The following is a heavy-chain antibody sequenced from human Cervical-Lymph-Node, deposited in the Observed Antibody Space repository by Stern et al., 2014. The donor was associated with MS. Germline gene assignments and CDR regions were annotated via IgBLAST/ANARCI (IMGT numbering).Heavy chain of an antibody. J-gene: IGHJ4*02. V-gene: IGHV4-59*01. CDR2: IYYSGST. D-gene: IGHD4-17*01. Sequence: LQLQESGPGLVKPSETLSLTCTVSGGSISGYYCIWIRQPPGKGLEWIGYIYYSGSTNYNPSLKSRASISVDTSKNQFSLKLSSVTPADTAVYYCARAKGRFDGDYVMFDYWGREPWSPSPQ. CDR1: GGSISGYY. CDR3: ARAKGRFDGDYVMFDY.